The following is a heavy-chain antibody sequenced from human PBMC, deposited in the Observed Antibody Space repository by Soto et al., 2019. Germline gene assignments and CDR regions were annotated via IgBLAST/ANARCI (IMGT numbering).Heavy chain of an antibody. Sequence: EVQLVESGGGLVQPGGSLRLSCAASGFTFSTYSMNWVRQAPGKGLEWVSYISSSSSTIYYADSVKGRFTISRDSAKNSLYLPMNSLRDEDTAVYYCARGKYGDYIFDCWGQGTLVTVSS. D-gene: IGHD4-17*01. CDR2: ISSSSSTI. CDR3: ARGKYGDYIFDC. J-gene: IGHJ4*02. CDR1: GFTFSTYS. V-gene: IGHV3-48*02.